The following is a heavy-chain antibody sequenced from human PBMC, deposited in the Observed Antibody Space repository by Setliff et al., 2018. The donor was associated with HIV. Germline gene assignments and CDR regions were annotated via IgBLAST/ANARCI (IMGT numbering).Heavy chain of an antibody. Sequence: SETLSLTCAVYGGSFNGYYWSWIRQPPGKGLEWIGEVNHSGSTNYNPSLKSRVTISVDTSKNQFSLKLSSVTAADTAVYYCARERYSSSINWFDPWGQGTLVTVSS. J-gene: IGHJ5*02. CDR3: ARERYSSSINWFDP. CDR2: VNHSGST. CDR1: GGSFNGYY. V-gene: IGHV4-34*01. D-gene: IGHD6-13*01.